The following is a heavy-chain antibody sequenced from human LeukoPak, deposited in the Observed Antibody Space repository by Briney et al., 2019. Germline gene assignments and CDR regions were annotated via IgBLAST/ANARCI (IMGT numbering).Heavy chain of an antibody. J-gene: IGHJ4*02. CDR2: INPSGGST. CDR1: GYTFTSYY. CDR3: ARDSRGIYCFDY. V-gene: IGHV1-46*01. Sequence: GASVTVSFKASGYTFTSYYMHWVRQAPGQGLEWMGLINPSGGSTSYVQKFQGRVTMTRDTYTSTVYMELSSLRSEDTAVYYCARDSRGIYCFDYWGQGTLVTVSS. D-gene: IGHD6-13*01.